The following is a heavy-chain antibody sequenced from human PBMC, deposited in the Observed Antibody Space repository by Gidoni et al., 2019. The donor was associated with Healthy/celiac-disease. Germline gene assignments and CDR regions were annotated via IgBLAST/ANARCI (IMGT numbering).Heavy chain of an antibody. V-gene: IGHV4-31*03. CDR3: ASNYYDSSGYYYEGH. CDR2: IYSSGST. CDR1: GGPISSGGYY. J-gene: IGHJ4*02. Sequence: QVQLQESGPGLVKPSQTLSLTCTVSGGPISSGGYYWSWIRQHPGKGLEWIGYIYSSGSTYYNPSLKSRVTISVDTSKNQFSLKLSSVTAADTAVYYCASNYYDSSGYYYEGHWGQGTLVTVSS. D-gene: IGHD3-22*01.